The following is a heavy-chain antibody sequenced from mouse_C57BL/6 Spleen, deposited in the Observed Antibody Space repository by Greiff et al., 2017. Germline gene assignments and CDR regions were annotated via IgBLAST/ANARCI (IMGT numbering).Heavy chain of an antibody. Sequence: VQLQQPGAELVRPGSSVKLSCKASGYTFTSYWMDWVKQRPGQGLEWIGNIYPSDSETHYNQKFKDKATLTVDKSSSTAYMQLSSLTSEDSAVYYCAREALYYGSSYLYYFDHWGQGTTLTVSS. J-gene: IGHJ2*01. CDR1: GYTFTSYW. V-gene: IGHV1-61*01. CDR2: IYPSDSET. D-gene: IGHD1-1*01. CDR3: AREALYYGSSYLYYFDH.